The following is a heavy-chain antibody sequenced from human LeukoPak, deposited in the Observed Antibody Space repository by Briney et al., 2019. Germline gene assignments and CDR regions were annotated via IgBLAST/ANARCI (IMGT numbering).Heavy chain of an antibody. CDR2: ISSSSSYI. CDR1: GFTFSSYS. Sequence: GGSLRLSCAASGFTFSSYSMNWVPQAPGNGLEWVSSISSSSSYIYYADSVKGRFTISRDNAKNSLYLQMNSLRAEDTAVYYCARDLQTGYSSGGFDYWGQGTLVTVSS. J-gene: IGHJ4*02. D-gene: IGHD6-19*01. CDR3: ARDLQTGYSSGGFDY. V-gene: IGHV3-21*01.